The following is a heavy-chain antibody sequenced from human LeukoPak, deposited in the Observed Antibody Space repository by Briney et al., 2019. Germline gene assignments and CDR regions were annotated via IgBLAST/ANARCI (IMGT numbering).Heavy chain of an antibody. D-gene: IGHD4-17*01. Sequence: ASVKVSCKASGYTCTGYYMHWVRQTPGQGLEWMGWINPNSGGTNYAQKFQGRVTMTRDTSISTAYMELTRLRSGDTAVYYCARDNGDYWFDYWGQGTLVTVSS. V-gene: IGHV1-2*02. CDR1: GYTCTGYY. CDR3: ARDNGDYWFDY. J-gene: IGHJ4*02. CDR2: INPNSGGT.